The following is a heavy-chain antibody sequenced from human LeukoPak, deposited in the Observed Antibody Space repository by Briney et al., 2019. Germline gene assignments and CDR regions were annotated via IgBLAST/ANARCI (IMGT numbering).Heavy chain of an antibody. D-gene: IGHD4-11*01. CDR2: TVGGGDGT. CDR1: GFTFSSTS. Sequence: GGSLRLSCAASGFTFSSTSMSWVRQAPGKGLEWVAVTVGGGDGTYYADSVKGRFTISRDNAKNSLFLQMNSLRAEDTAVYYCARERYGNYNWGQGTLVTVSS. CDR3: ARERYGNYN. V-gene: IGHV3-23*01. J-gene: IGHJ4*02.